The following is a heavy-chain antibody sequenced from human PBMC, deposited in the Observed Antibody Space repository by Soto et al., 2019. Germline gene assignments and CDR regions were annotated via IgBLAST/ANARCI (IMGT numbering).Heavy chain of an antibody. D-gene: IGHD5-12*01. J-gene: IGHJ4*02. CDR1: GFTFSRHA. Sequence: QAGGSLRLSCAASGFTFSRHAMHWVRQAPGKGLEWVAVIWYDGSKKYYADSVKGRFTVARDDFKNTLSLQMNSLRVEDTAVYYCARDPGYSGFDFDYWGQGTLVT. V-gene: IGHV3-33*01. CDR2: IWYDGSKK. CDR3: ARDPGYSGFDFDY.